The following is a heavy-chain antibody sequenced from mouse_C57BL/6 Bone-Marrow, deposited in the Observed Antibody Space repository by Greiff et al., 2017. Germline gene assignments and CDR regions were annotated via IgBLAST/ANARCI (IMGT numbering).Heavy chain of an antibody. J-gene: IGHJ2*01. CDR2: IYPRGGNT. CDR3: ARRGDGYYPDY. Sequence: QVQLQQSGAELARPGASVKLSCKASGYTFTSSGISWVKQRTGQGLEWIGEIYPRGGNTYYNEKFKGKATLTADKASSTAYMELRSLTSEDSAVYFCARRGDGYYPDYWGQGTTLTVSS. CDR1: GYTFTSSG. D-gene: IGHD2-3*01. V-gene: IGHV1-81*01.